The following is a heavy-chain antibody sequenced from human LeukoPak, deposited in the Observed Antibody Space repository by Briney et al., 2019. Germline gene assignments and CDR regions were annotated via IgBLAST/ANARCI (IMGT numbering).Heavy chain of an antibody. Sequence: SGGSLRLSCAASGFTFSSYGMHWVRRAPGKGLEWLANIKGDGSDKNYVDSVKGRFTISRDNAKNSLFLQMNSLRAEDTAVYYCARRTVTMDHWGQGTLVTVSS. CDR1: GFTFSSYG. D-gene: IGHD4-17*01. J-gene: IGHJ4*02. V-gene: IGHV3-7*01. CDR3: ARRTVTMDH. CDR2: IKGDGSDK.